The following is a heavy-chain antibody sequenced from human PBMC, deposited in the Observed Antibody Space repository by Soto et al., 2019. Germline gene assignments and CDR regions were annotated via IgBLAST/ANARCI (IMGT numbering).Heavy chain of an antibody. J-gene: IGHJ4*02. CDR2: ISGSGGST. D-gene: IGHD6-19*01. CDR1: GFTFSSYA. Sequence: EVQLLESGGGLVQPGGSLRLSCAASGFTFSSYAMSWVRQAPGKGLEWVSAISGSGGSTYYADSVKGRFTISRDNSKITLFLKMHSLRAEDAAVYYCARRSSGWYFNYWGQGTLVTVSS. V-gene: IGHV3-23*01. CDR3: ARRSSGWYFNY.